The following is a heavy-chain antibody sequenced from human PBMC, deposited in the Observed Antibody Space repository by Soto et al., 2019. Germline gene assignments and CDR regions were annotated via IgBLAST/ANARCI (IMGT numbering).Heavy chain of an antibody. CDR3: AKDFASSGYYYFDY. J-gene: IGHJ4*02. V-gene: IGHV3-30*18. D-gene: IGHD3-22*01. Sequence: QVQLVESGGSVVQPGRSLRLSCAASGFTFSSYGMHWVRQAPGKGLEWVAVISYDGSNKYYADSVKGRFTISRDNSKNTLYLQMNSLRAEDTAVYYCAKDFASSGYYYFDYWGQGTLVTVSS. CDR2: ISYDGSNK. CDR1: GFTFSSYG.